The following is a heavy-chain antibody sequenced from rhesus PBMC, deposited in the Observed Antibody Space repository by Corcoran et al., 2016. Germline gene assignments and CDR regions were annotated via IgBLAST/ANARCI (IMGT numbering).Heavy chain of an antibody. V-gene: IGHV4-160*01. CDR1: GGSVSGYW. CDR2: IRSRGIT. CDR3: AREWLV. D-gene: IGHD3-28*01. J-gene: IGHJ4*01. Sequence: QVQLQQWGEGLVKPSETLSLTCAVYGGSVSGYWWGWIRQPPGKGLEWIGRIRSRGITNYNPTRKSRVTISIDTSKKQFSLNLSSVTAADTAVYYGAREWLVWGQGVLVTVSS.